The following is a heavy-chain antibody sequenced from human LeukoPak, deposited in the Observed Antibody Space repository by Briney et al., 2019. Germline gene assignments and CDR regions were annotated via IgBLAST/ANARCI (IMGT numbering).Heavy chain of an antibody. Sequence: GGSLRLSCAASGFTFRDYWMSWVRQAPGKGLEWVANIKEDGSTIFYADSVKGRFTISRDNAKNSLYLQMNSLRAEDTAVYYCAREGTDTIFGVVMENYFDYWGQGTLVTVSS. CDR2: IKEDGSTI. D-gene: IGHD3-3*01. CDR3: AREGTDTIFGVVMENYFDY. CDR1: GFTFRDYW. J-gene: IGHJ4*02. V-gene: IGHV3-7*01.